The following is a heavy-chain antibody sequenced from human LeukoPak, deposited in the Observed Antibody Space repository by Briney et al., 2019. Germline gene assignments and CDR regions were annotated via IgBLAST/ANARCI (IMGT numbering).Heavy chain of an antibody. CDR1: GFTFSSYS. J-gene: IGHJ4*02. D-gene: IGHD1-26*01. V-gene: IGHV3-21*01. Sequence: GGSLRLSCAASGFTFSSYSMNWVRQAPGKGLEWVSSISSSSSYIYYADSVKGRFTISRDNAKNSLYLQMNSLRAEDTAVYYCARSGNNPLPFDYWGQGTLVTVSS. CDR2: ISSSSSYI. CDR3: ARSGNNPLPFDY.